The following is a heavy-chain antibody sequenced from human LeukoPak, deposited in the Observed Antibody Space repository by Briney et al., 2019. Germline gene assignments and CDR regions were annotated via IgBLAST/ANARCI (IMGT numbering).Heavy chain of an antibody. V-gene: IGHV4-4*07. J-gene: IGHJ2*01. CDR3: ARKTGDSSGYYHDWYFDL. CDR2: IYTSGIT. D-gene: IGHD3-22*01. CDR1: GGSISSYY. Sequence: SETLSLTCTVSGGSISSYYWNWIRQSAGKGLEWIGRIYTSGITNYNPSLKSRVTMSIDTSKNQFSLKLSSVTAADTAVYYCARKTGDSSGYYHDWYFDLWGRGTLVTVSS.